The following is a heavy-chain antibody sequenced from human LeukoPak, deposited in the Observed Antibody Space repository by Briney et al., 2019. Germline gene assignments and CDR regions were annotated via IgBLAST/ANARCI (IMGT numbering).Heavy chain of an antibody. CDR1: GGSISSSSYY. V-gene: IGHV4-39*01. D-gene: IGHD3-22*01. Sequence: SETLSLTCTVSGGSISSSSYYWGWIRQPPGKGLEWIGSIYYSGSTYYNPSLKSRVTISVDTSKNQFSLKLSSVTAADTAVYYCARLVRTYYYDSSGYYWDYWGQGTLVTVSS. CDR3: ARLVRTYYYDSSGYYWDY. J-gene: IGHJ4*02. CDR2: IYYSGST.